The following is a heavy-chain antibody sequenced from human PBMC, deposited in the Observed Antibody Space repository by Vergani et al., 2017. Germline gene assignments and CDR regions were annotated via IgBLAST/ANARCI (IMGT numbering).Heavy chain of an antibody. V-gene: IGHV1-69*06. CDR2: IIPIFGTA. Sequence: QVQLVQSGAEVKKPGSSVKVSCKASGGTFSSYAISWVRQAPGQGLEWMGGIIPIFGTANYAQKFQGRVTITADKSTSTAYMELSSLRSEDTAVYYCARSKFGSLPSYYYYMDVWGKGSTVTVA. D-gene: IGHD3-16*01. CDR3: ARSKFGSLPSYYYYMDV. CDR1: GGTFSSYA. J-gene: IGHJ6*03.